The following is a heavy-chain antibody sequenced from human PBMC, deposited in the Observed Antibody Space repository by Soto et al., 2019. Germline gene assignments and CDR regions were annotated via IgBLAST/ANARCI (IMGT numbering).Heavy chain of an antibody. CDR2: ISASGGTT. CDR1: GLTFRSSD. CDR3: ATFMLLFGAPGWGRPMDV. Sequence: PGGCMRLSCAASGLTFRSSDMSWARKDPGKGPEWVSFISASGGTTYYVDSVKGRFTTSRDASKNTLYLQMNSLRAEDTAIYYCATFMLLFGAPGWGRPMDVWGQGTAVTVSS. V-gene: IGHV3-23*01. D-gene: IGHD3-10*01. J-gene: IGHJ6*02.